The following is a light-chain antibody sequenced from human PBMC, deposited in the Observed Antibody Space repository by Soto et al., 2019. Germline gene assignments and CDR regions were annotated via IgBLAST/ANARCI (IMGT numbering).Light chain of an antibody. CDR1: QSVLYSSNNKNY. CDR3: QRYYTTPPWT. J-gene: IGKJ1*01. V-gene: IGKV4-1*01. Sequence: DTVMTQSPDSLAVSLGERATINCKSSQSVLYSSNNKNYLAWYQQKPGQPPKLLIYWASTRESGVPDRFSGSGSETDFTLTISSLQAEDVAVYYCQRYYTTPPWTFGQGTKVEIK. CDR2: WAS.